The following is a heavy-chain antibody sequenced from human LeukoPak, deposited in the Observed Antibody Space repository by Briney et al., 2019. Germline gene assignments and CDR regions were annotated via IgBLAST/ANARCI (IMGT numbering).Heavy chain of an antibody. V-gene: IGHV3-23*01. Sequence: PSETLSLTCAVSGYSISSGYYWGWIRQPPGKGLEWVSAISGSGGSTYYADSVKGRFTISRDNSKNTLYLQMNSLRAEDTAVYYCAKDQRSGSYYHLFDYWGQGTLVTVSS. J-gene: IGHJ4*02. CDR3: AKDQRSGSYYHLFDY. D-gene: IGHD1-26*01. CDR1: GYSISSGYY. CDR2: ISGSGGST.